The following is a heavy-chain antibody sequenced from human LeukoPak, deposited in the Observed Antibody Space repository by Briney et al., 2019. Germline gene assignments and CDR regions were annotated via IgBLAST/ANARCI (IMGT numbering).Heavy chain of an antibody. J-gene: IGHJ4*02. CDR1: PDSTTSNF. V-gene: IGHV4-4*02. CDR2: IFHSGST. CDR3: ASGALLSRYLEY. Sequence: PSETLSLICTVSPDSTTSNFWTWVRQPPGKGLEWIGEIFHSGSTNSNPSLKSRLTMSVDESKHEFSLKLTSVTAADTAVYYCASGALLSRYLEYWGQGTLVTVSS. D-gene: IGHD3-3*01.